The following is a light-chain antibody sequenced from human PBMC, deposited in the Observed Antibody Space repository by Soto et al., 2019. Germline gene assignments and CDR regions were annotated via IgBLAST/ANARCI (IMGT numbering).Light chain of an antibody. Sequence: QSVLTQPASVSGSPGQSITISCTGTSSDVGSYNLVSWYQQHPGKAPKLMIYEGSKRPSGVSSRFSGSKSGNTASLTISGLQAEDEADYYCSSYAGSGTFYVFGTGTKVTVL. CDR1: SSDVGSYNL. CDR3: SSYAGSGTFYV. CDR2: EGS. J-gene: IGLJ1*01. V-gene: IGLV2-23*01.